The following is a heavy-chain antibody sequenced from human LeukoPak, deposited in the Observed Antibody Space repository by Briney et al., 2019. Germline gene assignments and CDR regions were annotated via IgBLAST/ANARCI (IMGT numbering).Heavy chain of an antibody. CDR3: ARDPSWGGNVDY. CDR1: GGSFSGYY. Sequence: SETLSLTCAVYGGSFSGYYWSWIRQPPGKGLEWIGEINHSGSTNYNPSLKSRVTISVDTSKNQFSLKLSSVTAADTAAYYCARDPSWGGNVDYWGQGTLVTVSS. CDR2: INHSGST. V-gene: IGHV4-34*01. D-gene: IGHD3-16*01. J-gene: IGHJ4*02.